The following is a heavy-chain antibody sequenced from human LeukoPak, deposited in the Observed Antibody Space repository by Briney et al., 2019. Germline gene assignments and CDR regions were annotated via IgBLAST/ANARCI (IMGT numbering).Heavy chain of an antibody. J-gene: IGHJ4*02. CDR1: GGSFSGYY. V-gene: IGHV4-34*01. CDR3: ARSGYSSGWYRYCFDY. D-gene: IGHD6-19*01. CDR2: INHSGST. Sequence: SETLSLTCAVYGGSFSGYYWSWIRQPPGKGLEWIGEINHSGSTNYNPSLKSRVTISVDTSKNQFSLKLSSVTAADTAVYYCARSGYSSGWYRYCFDYWGQGTLVTVSS.